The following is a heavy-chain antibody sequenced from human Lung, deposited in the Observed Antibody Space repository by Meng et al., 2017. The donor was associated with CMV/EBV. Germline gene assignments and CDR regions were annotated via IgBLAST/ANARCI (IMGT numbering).Heavy chain of an antibody. J-gene: IGHJ6*02. CDR2: TRNKANSYTT. D-gene: IGHD3-3*01. CDR3: ARGSEVSYYDFWSGYAYPPLHYYYGMDV. CDR1: GFTFSDHY. Sequence: GESXKISCAASGFTFSDHYMDWVRQAPGKGLEWVGRTRNKANSYTTEYAASVKGRFTISRDDSKNSLYLQMNSLKTEDTAVYYCARGSEVSYYDFWSGYAYPPLHYYYGMDVWGQGTTVTVPS. V-gene: IGHV3-72*01.